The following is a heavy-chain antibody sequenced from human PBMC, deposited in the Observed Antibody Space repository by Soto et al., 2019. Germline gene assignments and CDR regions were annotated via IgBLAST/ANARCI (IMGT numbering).Heavy chain of an antibody. Sequence: QVQLVQSGAEVKKPGSSVPVSCQASGGTFSSYTISWVRQAPGQGLEWMGRIIPILGIANYAQKFQGRVTITADKSTSTAYMELSSLRSEDTGVYYCASLMSSGYYYGMDVWGQGTTVTVSS. V-gene: IGHV1-69*02. CDR2: IIPILGIA. J-gene: IGHJ6*02. CDR3: ASLMSSGYYYGMDV. CDR1: GGTFSSYT. D-gene: IGHD3-10*01.